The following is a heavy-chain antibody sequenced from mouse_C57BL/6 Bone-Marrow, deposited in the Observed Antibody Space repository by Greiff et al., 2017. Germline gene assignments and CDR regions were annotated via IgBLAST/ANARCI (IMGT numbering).Heavy chain of an antibody. J-gene: IGHJ2*01. CDR3: TTPIITTVVDY. CDR2: IDPGNGDT. D-gene: IGHD1-1*01. Sequence: EVQLQQSGPELVRPGASVKFSCTASGFNIKDAYMHWVKQRPEQGLEWIGWIDPGNGDTEYASKFQGKATLTADTSSNTAYLQLSSLTSEDTAVYYCTTPIITTVVDYWGQGTTLTVSS. CDR1: GFNIKDAY. V-gene: IGHV14-4*01.